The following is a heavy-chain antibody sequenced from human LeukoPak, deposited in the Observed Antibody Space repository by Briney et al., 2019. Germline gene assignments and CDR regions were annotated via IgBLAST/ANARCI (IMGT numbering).Heavy chain of an antibody. Sequence: PSQTLSLTCAVHGGSFSGYYWSWIRQPPGKGLEWIGEINHSGSTNYNPSLKSRVTISVDTSKNQFSLKLSSVTAADTAVYYCARGLAVAGTGFRNWFDRWGQGTLVTVSS. CDR1: GGSFSGYY. J-gene: IGHJ5*02. CDR2: INHSGST. V-gene: IGHV4-34*01. CDR3: ARGLAVAGTGFRNWFDR. D-gene: IGHD6-19*01.